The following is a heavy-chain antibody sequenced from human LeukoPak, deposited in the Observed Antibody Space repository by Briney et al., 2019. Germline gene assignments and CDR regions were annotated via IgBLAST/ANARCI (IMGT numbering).Heavy chain of an antibody. CDR3: ARDSTTDENIL. V-gene: IGHV3-21*01. J-gene: IGHJ4*02. D-gene: IGHD1-26*01. CDR2: ISTSSTYM. CDR1: GFTFSSYS. Sequence: GGSLRLSCAASGFTFSSYSMHWVRQAPGKGLEWVSSISTSSTYMYYADSVKGRFTISRDNAKNSLYLQMNSLRAECTALYYCARDSTTDENILWGQGILVTVSS.